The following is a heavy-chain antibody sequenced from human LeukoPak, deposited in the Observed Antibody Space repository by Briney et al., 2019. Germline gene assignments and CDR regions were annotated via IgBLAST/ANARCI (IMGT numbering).Heavy chain of an antibody. CDR2: INPNSGGT. D-gene: IGHD3-10*01. V-gene: IGHV1-2*02. CDR1: GYTFTGYY. CDR3: ARVDDYYGSGSYPDY. Sequence: ASVNVSYKASGYTFTGYYMHWVRQAPGQELEWMGWINPNSGGTNYAQKFQGRVTMTRDTSISTAYMELSRLRSDGTAVYYCARVDDYYGSGSYPDYWGQGTLVTVSS. J-gene: IGHJ4*02.